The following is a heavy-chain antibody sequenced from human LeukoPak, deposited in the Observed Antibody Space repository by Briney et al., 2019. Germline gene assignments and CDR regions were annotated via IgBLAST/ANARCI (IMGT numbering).Heavy chain of an antibody. CDR3: ARSPYTYGSLFYLDY. CDR1: GYTFTYYY. J-gene: IGHJ4*02. CDR2: INPSGGST. V-gene: IGHV1-46*01. D-gene: IGHD5-18*01. Sequence: ASVKVSCKTSGYTFTYYYIHWVRQAPGRGLEWMGIINPSGGSTTYAQKFQGRVALTRDTSTSTVYMELSSLRSEDTALYYCARSPYTYGSLFYLDYWGQGTLVTVSS.